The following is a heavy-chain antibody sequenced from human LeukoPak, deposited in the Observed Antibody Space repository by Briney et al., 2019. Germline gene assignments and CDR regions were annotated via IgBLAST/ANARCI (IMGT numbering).Heavy chain of an antibody. D-gene: IGHD2-8*01. CDR1: GGTFSSYA. V-gene: IGHV1-69*05. CDR2: IIPIFGTA. Sequence: SVKVSCKASGGTFSSYAISWVRQAPGQGLEWMGGIIPIFGTANYAQKFQGRVTITTDESTSTAYMELSSLRSEDTAVYYCARAGYCTNVVCSPEADWFDPWGQGTLVTVSS. CDR3: ARAGYCTNVVCSPEADWFDP. J-gene: IGHJ5*02.